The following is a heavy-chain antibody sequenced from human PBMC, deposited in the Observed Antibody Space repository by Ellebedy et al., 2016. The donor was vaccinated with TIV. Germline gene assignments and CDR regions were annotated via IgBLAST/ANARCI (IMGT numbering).Heavy chain of an antibody. V-gene: IGHV4-59*08. D-gene: IGHD3-16*01. Sequence: SETLSLTCTVSGGSIINYHWSWIRQPPGKEPEYIGYIYYSGTTNYNPSLKSRVTFSVDTSKNQFSLELRSVTAADTAVYYCVRLSRSAGGDWYFDLWGRGTLVTVSS. CDR1: GGSIINYH. CDR3: VRLSRSAGGDWYFDL. CDR2: IYYSGTT. J-gene: IGHJ2*01.